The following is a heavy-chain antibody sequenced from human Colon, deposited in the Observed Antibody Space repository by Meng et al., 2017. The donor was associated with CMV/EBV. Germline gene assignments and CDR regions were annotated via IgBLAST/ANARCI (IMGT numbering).Heavy chain of an antibody. J-gene: IGHJ6*02. CDR2: IKSKLDGGTT. CDR3: AAITAAAVTLYGMDV. CDR1: GMTFSNAW. Sequence: GGSLRLSCTASGMTFSNAWMSWVRQAPGKGLEWIGRIKSKLDGGTTDYAAPVKGRFSLPRDDSKNTLYLQMNSLKTEDTAVYYCAAITAAAVTLYGMDVWGLGTTVTVSS. V-gene: IGHV3-15*01. D-gene: IGHD6-13*01.